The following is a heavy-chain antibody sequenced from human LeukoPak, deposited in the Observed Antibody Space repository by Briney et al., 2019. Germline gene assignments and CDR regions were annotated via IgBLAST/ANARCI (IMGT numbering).Heavy chain of an antibody. Sequence: NPSETLSLTCTVSGGSVSSGSYYWSWIRQPPGKGLEWIGYIYYSGRTNYNPSLKSRVTISVDTSKNQFSLKLSSVTAADTAVYYCARDLVAYDSGTCFDYWGQGTLVTVSS. CDR3: ARDLVAYDSGTCFDY. V-gene: IGHV4-61*01. CDR1: GGSVSSGSYY. CDR2: IYYSGRT. D-gene: IGHD3-10*01. J-gene: IGHJ4*02.